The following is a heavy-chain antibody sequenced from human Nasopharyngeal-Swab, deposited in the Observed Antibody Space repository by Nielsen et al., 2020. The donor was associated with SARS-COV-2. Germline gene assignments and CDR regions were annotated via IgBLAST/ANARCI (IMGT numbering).Heavy chain of an antibody. Sequence: VRQAPGKGLEWVSAISGSGGTTYYADSVKGRFTISRDNSKNTLYLQMNSLRAADTAVYYCAKDRSTSVCGLCLAFLGQCTTFPFSS. CDR2: ISGSGGTT. D-gene: IGHD2-21*01. V-gene: IGHV3-23*01. CDR3: AKDRSTSVCGLCLAF. J-gene: IGHJ6*02.